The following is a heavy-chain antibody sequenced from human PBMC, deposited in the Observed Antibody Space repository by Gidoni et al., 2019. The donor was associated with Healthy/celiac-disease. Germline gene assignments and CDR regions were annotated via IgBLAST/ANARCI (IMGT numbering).Heavy chain of an antibody. V-gene: IGHV3-23*01. CDR2: ISGSGGST. J-gene: IGHJ6*02. D-gene: IGHD6-13*01. Sequence: EVQLLESGGGLVQPGGSLRLSCAASGFTFSSYAMSWVRQAPGKGLEWVSAISGSGGSTYYADSVKGRFTISRDNSKNTLYLQMNSLRAEDTAVYYCAKDLSLSSSWYAIYYYYYGMDVWGQGTTVTVSS. CDR3: AKDLSLSSSWYAIYYYYYGMDV. CDR1: GFTFSSYA.